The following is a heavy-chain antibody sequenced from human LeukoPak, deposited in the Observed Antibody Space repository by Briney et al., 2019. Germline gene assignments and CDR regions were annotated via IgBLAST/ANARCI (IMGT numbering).Heavy chain of an antibody. CDR1: GFTFSSYC. D-gene: IGHD4-17*01. CDR2: IKQDGSEK. CDR3: ARDNGDYFLDY. Sequence: GGSLRLSCAASGFTFSSYCMSWVRQAPGKGLEWVANIKQDGSEKYYMDSVKGRFTISRDNAKNSLYLQMNSLRAEDTAVYYCARDNGDYFLDYWGQGTLVTVSS. V-gene: IGHV3-7*01. J-gene: IGHJ4*02.